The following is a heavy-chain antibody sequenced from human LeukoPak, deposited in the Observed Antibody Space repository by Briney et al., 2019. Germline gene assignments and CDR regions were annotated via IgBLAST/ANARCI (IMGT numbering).Heavy chain of an antibody. CDR2: IYYSGST. D-gene: IGHD6-19*01. J-gene: IGHJ6*03. CDR1: GGSISSSNFY. V-gene: IGHV4-39*07. CDR3: ARDRVQGSSSGWSNYYYYMDV. Sequence: SETLSLTCTVSGGSISSSNFYWGWIRRPPGKGLEWIGSIYYSGSTYYNPSLKSRVTISVDTSKNQFSLKLSSVTAADTAVYYCARDRVQGSSSGWSNYYYYMDVWGKGTTVTISS.